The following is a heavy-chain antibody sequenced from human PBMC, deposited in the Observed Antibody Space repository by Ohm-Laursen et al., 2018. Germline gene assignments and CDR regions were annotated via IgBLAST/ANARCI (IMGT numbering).Heavy chain of an antibody. CDR1: GGSISSYY. CDR3: ARGLWWFDP. CDR2: IYYSGST. V-gene: IGHV4-59*08. Sequence: GTLSLTCTVSGGSISSYYWSRIRQPPGKGLEWIGYIYYSGSTNYNPSLKSRVTISVDTSRNQFSLKLSSVTAADTALYYCARGLWWFDPWGQGTLVTVSS. J-gene: IGHJ5*02.